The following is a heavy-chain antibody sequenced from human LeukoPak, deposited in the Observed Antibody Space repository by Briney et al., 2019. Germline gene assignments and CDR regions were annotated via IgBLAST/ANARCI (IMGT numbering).Heavy chain of an antibody. CDR3: AKDPLGTMEGYSYALDY. Sequence: GGSLRLSCAASGFTFSSYAMSWVRQAPGKGLEWVSAISGSGGSTYYADSVKGRFTISRDKSKNTLYLQMNSLRAEDTAVYYCAKDPLGTMEGYSYALDYWGQGTLVTVSS. J-gene: IGHJ4*02. CDR2: ISGSGGST. CDR1: GFTFSSYA. V-gene: IGHV3-23*01. D-gene: IGHD5-18*01.